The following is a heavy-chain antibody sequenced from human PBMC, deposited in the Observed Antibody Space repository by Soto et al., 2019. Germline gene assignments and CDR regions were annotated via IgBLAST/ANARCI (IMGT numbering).Heavy chain of an antibody. CDR1: GYTFTSHG. CDR3: ESQGSLVINHDAFDI. CDR2: ISAYNGNT. D-gene: IGHD3-9*01. V-gene: IGHV1-18*01. Sequence: ASVKVSCKASGYTFTSHGISWVRQAPGQGLEWMGWISAYNGNTNYAQKLQGRVTMTTDTSTSTAYMELRSLRSDDTAVYYCESQGSLVINHDAFDIWGQGTMVTVSS. J-gene: IGHJ3*02.